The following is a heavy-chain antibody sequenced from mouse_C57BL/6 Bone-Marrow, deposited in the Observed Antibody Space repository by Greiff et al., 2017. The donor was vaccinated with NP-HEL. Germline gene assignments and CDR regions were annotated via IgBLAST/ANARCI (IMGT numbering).Heavy chain of an antibody. CDR3: ARCPYYYGSFDY. D-gene: IGHD1-1*01. J-gene: IGHJ2*01. V-gene: IGHV1-18*01. CDR1: GYTFTDYN. Sequence: EVQLQQSGPELVKPGASVKIPCKASGYTFTDYNMDWVKQSHGKSLEWIGDINPNNGGTIYNQKFKGKATLTVAKSSSTAYMELRSLTSEDTAVYYCARCPYYYGSFDYWGQGTTLTVSS. CDR2: INPNNGGT.